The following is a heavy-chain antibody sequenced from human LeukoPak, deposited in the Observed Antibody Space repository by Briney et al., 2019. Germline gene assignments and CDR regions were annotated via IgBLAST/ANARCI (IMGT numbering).Heavy chain of an antibody. CDR1: GGSINSYY. Sequence: PSETLSLTCTVSGGSINSYYWSWVRQPAGKGLEWIGRIYTSGSTNYNPSLKSRVTMSVDTSKNQISLKLSSVTAADTAVYYCARDSSGFVTDYWGQGTLVTVSS. J-gene: IGHJ4*02. CDR3: ARDSSGFVTDY. CDR2: IYTSGST. D-gene: IGHD3-22*01. V-gene: IGHV4-4*07.